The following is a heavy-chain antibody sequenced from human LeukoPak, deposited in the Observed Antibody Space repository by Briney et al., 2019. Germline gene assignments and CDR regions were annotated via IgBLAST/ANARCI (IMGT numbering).Heavy chain of an antibody. J-gene: IGHJ6*03. Sequence: ASVKVSCKASGYTFTSYDINWVRQAPGQGLEWLGWMNPDNLNTGYAQKFQGRVTITRNTAIGTAYMELSSLRSDDTAVYYCARNRRIAAAGYMDVWGKGTTVTISS. V-gene: IGHV1-8*01. CDR1: GYTFTSYD. CDR3: ARNRRIAAAGYMDV. CDR2: MNPDNLNT. D-gene: IGHD6-13*01.